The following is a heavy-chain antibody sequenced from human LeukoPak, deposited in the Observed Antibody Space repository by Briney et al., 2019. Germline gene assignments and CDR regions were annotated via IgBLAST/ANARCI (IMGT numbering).Heavy chain of an antibody. D-gene: IGHD5-18*01. J-gene: IGHJ4*02. CDR1: GYTFTSYG. Sequence: GAAVKVSCKASGYTFTSYGISWVRQAPGHGLEWMGWISAYNGNTHYAQKLQGRVTMTTDTSTITAYMELRSLRSDDTAMYYCARDDPDTAMVNWGQGTLVTVSS. CDR3: ARDDPDTAMVN. V-gene: IGHV1-18*04. CDR2: ISAYNGNT.